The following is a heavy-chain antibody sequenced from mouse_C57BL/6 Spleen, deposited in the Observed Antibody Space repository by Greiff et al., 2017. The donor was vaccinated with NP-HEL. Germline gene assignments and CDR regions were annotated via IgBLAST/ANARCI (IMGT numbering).Heavy chain of an antibody. Sequence: QVQLQQPGAELVRPGTSVKLSCKASGYTFTSYWMHWVKQRPGQGLEWIGVIDPSDSYTNYNQKFKGKATLTVDTSSSTAYMQLSSLTSEDSAVYYCARQEVYYYGSSLAWFAYWGQGTLVTVSA. J-gene: IGHJ3*01. CDR1: GYTFTSYW. CDR2: IDPSDSYT. D-gene: IGHD1-1*01. V-gene: IGHV1-59*01. CDR3: ARQEVYYYGSSLAWFAY.